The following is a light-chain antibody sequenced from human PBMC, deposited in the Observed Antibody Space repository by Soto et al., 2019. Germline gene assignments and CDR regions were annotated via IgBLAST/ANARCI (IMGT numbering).Light chain of an antibody. V-gene: IGKV1-5*03. CDR2: KAS. CDR1: QSIDRW. J-gene: IGKJ2*03. Sequence: DIQMTQSPSTLSASVGGRVTITCRASQSIDRWLAWYQQKPGKAPNLLVYKASSLESGVPSRFSGRGFGTEFTLTITSLQPDDFATYYCQQYNSFPYSFGQGTRLEIK. CDR3: QQYNSFPYS.